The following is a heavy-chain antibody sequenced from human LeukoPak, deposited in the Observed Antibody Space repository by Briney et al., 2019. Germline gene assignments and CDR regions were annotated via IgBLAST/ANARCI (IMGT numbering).Heavy chain of an antibody. CDR3: ARARGRDYSHLNY. V-gene: IGHV3-66*01. D-gene: IGHD4-17*01. CDR2: MYSGGST. CDR1: GFIVSGNY. Sequence: GGSLRLSCAACGFIVSGNYMSWVRQAPGKGLEWVSLMYSGGSTHYADSVKGRFTISRDNSKNTLYLQMNSLRVEDTAVYYCARARGRDYSHLNYWGQGTLVTVSS. J-gene: IGHJ4*02.